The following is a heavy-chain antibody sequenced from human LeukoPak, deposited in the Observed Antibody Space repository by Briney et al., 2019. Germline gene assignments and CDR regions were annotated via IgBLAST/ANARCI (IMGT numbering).Heavy chain of an antibody. D-gene: IGHD3-10*01. CDR1: GYTFTSYD. V-gene: IGHV1-8*03. Sequence: ASVKVSCKASGYTFTSYDINWVRQATGQGLEWMGWMNPNSGNTGYAQKFQGRVTITRNTSISTAYMELSSLRSEDTAVYYCARGPNYYGSGSYSVGFDYWGQGTLVTVSS. J-gene: IGHJ4*02. CDR3: ARGPNYYGSGSYSVGFDY. CDR2: MNPNSGNT.